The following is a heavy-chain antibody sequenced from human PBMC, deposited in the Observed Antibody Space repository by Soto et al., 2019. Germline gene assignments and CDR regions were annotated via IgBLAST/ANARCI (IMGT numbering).Heavy chain of an antibody. V-gene: IGHV3-48*04. CDR1: GFTFSSYA. Sequence: PGGSLRLSCAASGFTFSSYAMSWVRQAPGKGLEWISSISSSASIIYYGDSVKGRFTISRDNARNSLFLQVNSLRAEDTAVYYCARDRLANVWGQGTTVTVSS. CDR2: ISSSASII. CDR3: ARDRLANV. J-gene: IGHJ6*02. D-gene: IGHD3-9*01.